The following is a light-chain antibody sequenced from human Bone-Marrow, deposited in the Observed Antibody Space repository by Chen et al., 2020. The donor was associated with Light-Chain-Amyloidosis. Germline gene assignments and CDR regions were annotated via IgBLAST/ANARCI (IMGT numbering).Light chain of an antibody. CDR2: EDD. Sequence: NFMLTQPHSVSESPGKTVIISCTSSSGSVATNYVPWYQQRPGSSPTTVIYEDDQRPSGVPVRLSGSSYRSYNSASLTSSGLRTEDEADYYCQSYQGSGQGVFGGGTKLTVL. CDR1: SGSVATNY. V-gene: IGLV6-57*01. J-gene: IGLJ3*02. CDR3: QSYQGSGQGV.